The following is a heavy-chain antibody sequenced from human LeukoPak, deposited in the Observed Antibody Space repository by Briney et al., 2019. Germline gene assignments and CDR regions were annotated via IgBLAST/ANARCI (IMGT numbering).Heavy chain of an antibody. D-gene: IGHD2-21*01. CDR1: GGSFSGYY. CDR3: ARGPPRTSIVVVIAIPRRYFDY. Sequence: SETLSLTCAVYGGSFSGYYWSWVRQPPGKGLEWIGEINHSGSTKYNPSLKSRVNISVETYKKKFSLKQSDMDAGGRAVYYCARGPPRTSIVVVIAIPRRYFDYWGQGTLVTVSS. J-gene: IGHJ4*02. V-gene: IGHV4-34*01. CDR2: INHSGST.